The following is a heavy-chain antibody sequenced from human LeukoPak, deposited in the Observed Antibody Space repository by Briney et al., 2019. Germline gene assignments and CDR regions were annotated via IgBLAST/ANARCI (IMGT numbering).Heavy chain of an antibody. CDR2: ITTSSTYT. Sequence: GGSLRLSCEASGFSFSSYNMDWVRQTPGKGLEWISSITTSSTYTFYADSVKGRFTISRDNARNSLYLQMNSLTAEDTAVYYCAKEAGAAGASWNIDFWGQGTLVTVSS. V-gene: IGHV3-21*04. CDR3: AKEAGAAGASWNIDF. D-gene: IGHD1/OR15-1a*01. J-gene: IGHJ4*02. CDR1: GFSFSSYN.